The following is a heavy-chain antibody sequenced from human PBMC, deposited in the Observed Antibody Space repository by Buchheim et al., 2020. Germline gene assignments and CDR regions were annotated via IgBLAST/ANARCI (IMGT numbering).Heavy chain of an antibody. Sequence: EVQLVESGGGLVQPGGSLRLSCAASGLTVSSNYMSWVRQAPGKGLEWVSVIYSGGSTYYADSVKGRFTISRDNSKKTLYLQMNSLRAEDTAVYYCATGYRGYYYYYGMDVWGQGTT. CDR1: GLTVSSNY. CDR2: IYSGGST. V-gene: IGHV3-66*01. CDR3: ATGYRGYYYYYGMDV. D-gene: IGHD5-18*01. J-gene: IGHJ6*02.